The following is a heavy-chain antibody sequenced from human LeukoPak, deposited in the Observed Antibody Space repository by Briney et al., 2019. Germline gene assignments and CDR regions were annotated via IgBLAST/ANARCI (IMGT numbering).Heavy chain of an antibody. CDR1: GGTFSSYA. D-gene: IGHD1-26*01. V-gene: IGHV1-69*05. CDR2: IIPIFGTA. Sequence: SVKVSFKASGGTFSSYAISWMRQAPGQGLEWMGGIIPIFGTANYAQKFQGRVTITTDESTSTAYMELSSVRPEDTAVYYCAIPGREDYWGQGTLVTVSS. J-gene: IGHJ4*02. CDR3: AIPGREDY.